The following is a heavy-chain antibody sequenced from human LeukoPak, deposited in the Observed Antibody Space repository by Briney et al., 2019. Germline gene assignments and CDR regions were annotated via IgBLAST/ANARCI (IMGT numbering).Heavy chain of an antibody. V-gene: IGHV4-39*01. CDR3: ARHYGP. J-gene: IGHJ5*02. CDR1: GGSIRSSYYY. D-gene: IGHD3-10*01. CDR2: IYDSGST. Sequence: PSETLSLTCTVSGGSIRSSYYYWGWIRQPPGKGLEWIGSIYDSGSTYYNPSLKSRVTISVDTSKNQFPPKLNSVTAADMAVYYCARHYGPWGQGTLVTVSS.